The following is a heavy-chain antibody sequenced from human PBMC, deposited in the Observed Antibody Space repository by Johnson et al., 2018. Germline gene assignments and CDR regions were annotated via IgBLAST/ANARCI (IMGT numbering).Heavy chain of an antibody. J-gene: IGHJ3*02. Sequence: RWAQRKGLEWVANIKQDGSEKYYVDSVKGRFTISRDNAKKSLYLQMNSLRAEDTAVYWCARYHGTQLWAAALDIWGQGTMVTVSS. D-gene: IGHD5-18*01. CDR3: ARYHGTQLWAAALDI. CDR2: IKQDGSEK. V-gene: IGHV3-7*01.